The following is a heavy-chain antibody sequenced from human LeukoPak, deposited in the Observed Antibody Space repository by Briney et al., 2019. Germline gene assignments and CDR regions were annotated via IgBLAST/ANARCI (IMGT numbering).Heavy chain of an antibody. V-gene: IGHV4-4*02. J-gene: IGHJ4*02. CDR2: INHSGST. CDR1: GGSISSSNW. CDR3: ARGEGARDGYNYEGPFYFDY. Sequence: PSGTLSLTCAVSGGSISSSNWWSWVRQPPGKGLEWIGKINHSGSTNYRPSLKSRVTISIDTSKNQFSLKLKSMTAADTAVYYCARGEGARDGYNYEGPFYFDYWGQGTLVTVSS. D-gene: IGHD5-24*01.